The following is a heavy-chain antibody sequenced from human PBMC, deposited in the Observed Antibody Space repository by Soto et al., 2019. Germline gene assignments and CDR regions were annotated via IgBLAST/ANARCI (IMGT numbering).Heavy chain of an antibody. V-gene: IGHV3-23*01. D-gene: IGHD6-19*01. CDR2: IAGTT. CDR3: TKKAVSGVRAALDS. Sequence: EVQLLESGGDLVQPGGSLRLSCAASGFTFSNSAVGWVRQAPGKGLEWVSVIAGTTYYAESVKGRFTISRDNSKHTLYRHMNRLRVDDSAVYCWTKKAVSGVRAALDSWGQGTLVPVSS. J-gene: IGHJ4*02. CDR1: GFTFSNSA.